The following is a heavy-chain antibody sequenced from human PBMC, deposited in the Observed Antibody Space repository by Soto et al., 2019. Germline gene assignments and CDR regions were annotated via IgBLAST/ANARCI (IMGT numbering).Heavy chain of an antibody. D-gene: IGHD3-22*01. Sequence: GGSLRLSCAASGFTFSNAWMNWVRQAPGKGLEWVGRIKSKADGGTTDYAAPVKGRFTISRDDSKNTLYLQMNSLKTEDTAVYYCTTVTMIVVVLRDNWGQGTLVTVSS. CDR1: GFTFSNAW. J-gene: IGHJ4*02. CDR2: IKSKADGGTT. CDR3: TTVTMIVVVLRDN. V-gene: IGHV3-15*07.